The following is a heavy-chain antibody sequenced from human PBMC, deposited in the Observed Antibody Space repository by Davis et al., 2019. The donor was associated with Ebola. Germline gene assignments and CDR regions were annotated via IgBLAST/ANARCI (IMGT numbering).Heavy chain of an antibody. CDR1: GGSFSGYY. V-gene: IGHV4-34*01. CDR2: INHSGST. Sequence: SETLSLTCAVHGGSFSGYYWSWIRQPPGKGLEWIGEINHSGSTNYNPSLKSRVTISVDTSKNQFSLKLSSVTAADTAVYYCARRYYGSGSYYGPYYFDYWGQGTLVTVSS. D-gene: IGHD3-10*01. J-gene: IGHJ4*02. CDR3: ARRYYGSGSYYGPYYFDY.